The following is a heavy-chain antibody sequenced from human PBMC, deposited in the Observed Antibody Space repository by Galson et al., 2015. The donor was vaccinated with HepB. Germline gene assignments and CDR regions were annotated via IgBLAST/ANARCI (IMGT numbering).Heavy chain of an antibody. CDR1: GFSFSSFG. D-gene: IGHD6-19*01. CDR2: ISNSGSAM. Sequence: SLRLSCAASGFSFSSFGMNWVRQAPGKGLEWVSYISNSGSAMYYADSVQGRFTISRDNAENSLYLQMNSLRDDDTAVYYCARSGGWFGYWGQGTLVTVSS. CDR3: ARSGGWFGY. V-gene: IGHV3-48*02. J-gene: IGHJ4*02.